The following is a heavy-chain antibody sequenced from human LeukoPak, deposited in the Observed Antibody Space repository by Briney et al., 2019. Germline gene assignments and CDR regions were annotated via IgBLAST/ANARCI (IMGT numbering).Heavy chain of an antibody. J-gene: IGHJ4*02. CDR3: AKCPDGYIDY. V-gene: IGHV3-30*02. CDR1: GFTFSNNG. CDR2: IRYDGSKT. D-gene: IGHD2-8*01. Sequence: GGSLRLSCAASGFTFSNNGMHWVRQAPGKGLEWVAYIRYDGSKTDYAGSVKGRFTISRDNSKNTLYLQMNSLRAEDTAVYYCAKCPDGYIDYWGQGTLVTVSS.